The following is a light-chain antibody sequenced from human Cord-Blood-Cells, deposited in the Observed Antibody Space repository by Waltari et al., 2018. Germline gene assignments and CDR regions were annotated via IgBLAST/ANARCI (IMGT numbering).Light chain of an antibody. CDR2: VAS. Sequence: EIVMTQSLATLSVSPGERATLSCTASQSVSSNLAWYQQKPGQAPRLLIYVASTRATVIPARFSGSGSGTEFTLTISSLQSEDFAVYYCQQYNNWPYTFGQGTKLEIK. CDR3: QQYNNWPYT. J-gene: IGKJ2*01. CDR1: QSVSSN. V-gene: IGKV3-15*01.